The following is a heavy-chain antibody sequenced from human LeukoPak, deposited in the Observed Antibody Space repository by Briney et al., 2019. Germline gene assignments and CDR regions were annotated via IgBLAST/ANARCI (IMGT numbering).Heavy chain of an antibody. V-gene: IGHV1-2*06. Sequence: ASVKVSCKASGYTFTGYYMHWVRQAPGQGLEWMGRINPNSGGTNYAQKFQGRVTMTRDTSTSTAYMELSRLRSDDTAVYYCARSPTPITMVRGVHFDYWGQGTLVTVSS. CDR3: ARSPTPITMVRGVHFDY. CDR2: INPNSGGT. CDR1: GYTFTGYY. J-gene: IGHJ4*02. D-gene: IGHD3-10*01.